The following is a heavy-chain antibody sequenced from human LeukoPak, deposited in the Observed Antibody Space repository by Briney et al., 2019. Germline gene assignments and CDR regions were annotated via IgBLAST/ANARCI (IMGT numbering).Heavy chain of an antibody. V-gene: IGHV1-8*01. CDR3: ARLPLYYYYYGMDV. CDR2: MNPNSGNT. J-gene: IGHJ6*02. CDR1: GYTFTSYD. Sequence: ASVKVSCKASGYTFTSYDINWVRQATGQGLEWMGWMNPNSGNTGYAQKFQGRVTMIRNTSISTAYMELSSLRSEDTAVYYCARLPLYYYYYGMDVWGQGTTVTVSS.